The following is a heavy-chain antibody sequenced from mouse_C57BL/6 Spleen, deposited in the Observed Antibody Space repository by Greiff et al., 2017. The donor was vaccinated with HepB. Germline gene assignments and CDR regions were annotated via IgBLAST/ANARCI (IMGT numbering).Heavy chain of an antibody. V-gene: IGHV1-74*01. CDR3: AIGDYDYDDGFAY. Sequence: QVHVKQPGAELVKPGASVKVSCKASGYTFTSYWMHWVKQRPGQGLEWIGRIHPSDSDTNYNQKFKGKATLTVDKSSSTAYMQLSSLTSEDSAVYYCAIGDYDYDDGFAYWGQGTLVTVSA. D-gene: IGHD2-4*01. CDR1: GYTFTSYW. CDR2: IHPSDSDT. J-gene: IGHJ3*01.